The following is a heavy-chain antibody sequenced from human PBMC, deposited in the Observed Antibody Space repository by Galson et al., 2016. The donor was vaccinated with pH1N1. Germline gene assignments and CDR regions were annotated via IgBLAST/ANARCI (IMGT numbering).Heavy chain of an antibody. J-gene: IGHJ4*02. CDR2: IYHSGST. D-gene: IGHD6-13*01. V-gene: IGHV4-38-2*02. CDR1: GYSISSGYY. CDR3: ASGSYSSRWSTPPPFDY. Sequence: LSLTCTVSGYSISSGYYWGWIRQPPGKGLEWIGSIYHSGSTYYNPSLKSRVTISVDTSKNQFSLKLSSVTAADTAVYYCASGSYSSRWSTPPPFDYWGQGTLVTVSS.